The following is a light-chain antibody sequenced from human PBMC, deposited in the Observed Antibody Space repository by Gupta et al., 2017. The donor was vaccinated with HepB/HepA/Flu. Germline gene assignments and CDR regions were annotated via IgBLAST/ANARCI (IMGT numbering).Light chain of an antibody. Sequence: SVGDRVTITCRASQSISSWLAWYQQKPGKAPKLLIYKASSIESGVPSRFSGSGSGTEFTLTISSLQPDDFATYYCQQYNSYSGTFGQGTKLEIK. V-gene: IGKV1-5*03. CDR3: QQYNSYSGT. CDR2: KAS. CDR1: QSISSW. J-gene: IGKJ2*01.